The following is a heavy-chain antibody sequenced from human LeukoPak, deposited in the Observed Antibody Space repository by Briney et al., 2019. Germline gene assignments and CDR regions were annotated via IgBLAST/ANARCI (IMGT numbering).Heavy chain of an antibody. J-gene: IGHJ4*02. Sequence: PGGSLRLSCAASGFTFSSYGMHWVRQAPGKGLEWVAVIWSGGSNKYYADSVKGRFTISRDNSKNTLYLQMNSLRAEDTAVYYCAKERGRSSTVTTYLPYSLDYWGQGTLVTVSS. CDR1: GFTFSSYG. CDR2: IWSGGSNK. D-gene: IGHD4-17*01. V-gene: IGHV3-30*02. CDR3: AKERGRSSTVTTYLPYSLDY.